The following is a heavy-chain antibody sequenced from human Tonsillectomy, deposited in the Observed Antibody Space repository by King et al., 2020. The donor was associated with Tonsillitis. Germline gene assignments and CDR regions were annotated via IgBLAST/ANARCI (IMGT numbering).Heavy chain of an antibody. CDR2: ISGSGGST. Sequence: VQLVESGGGLVQPGGSLRLSCAASGFTFSSYVMSWVRQAPGKGLEWVSAISGSGGSTYYADSVKGRFTISRDNSKNTLYLQMNSLRAEDTAVYYCAKPSYDSSGYYWDWDFDLWGRGTLVTASS. CDR3: AKPSYDSSGYYWDWDFDL. V-gene: IGHV3-23*04. CDR1: GFTFSSYV. D-gene: IGHD3-22*01. J-gene: IGHJ2*01.